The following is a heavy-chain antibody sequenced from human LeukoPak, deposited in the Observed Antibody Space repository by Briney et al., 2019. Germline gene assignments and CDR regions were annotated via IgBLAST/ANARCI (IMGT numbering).Heavy chain of an antibody. CDR1: GGSFSGYY. CDR3: AMSSGWPYYFDY. J-gene: IGHJ4*02. Sequence: SETLSLTCAVHGGSFSGYYWSWIRQPPGKGLEWIGEINHSGSTNYNPSLKSRVTISVDTPKNQFSLKLSSVTAADTAVYYCAMSSGWPYYFDYWGQGTLVTVSS. CDR2: INHSGST. D-gene: IGHD6-19*01. V-gene: IGHV4-34*01.